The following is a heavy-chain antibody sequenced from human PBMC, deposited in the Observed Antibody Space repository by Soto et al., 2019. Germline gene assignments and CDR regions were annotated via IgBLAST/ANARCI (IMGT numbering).Heavy chain of an antibody. D-gene: IGHD3-10*01. CDR2: IYDTESTTY. CDR1: GGSISSYY. Sequence: QVQLQESGPGLVKPSETLSLTCTVSGGSISSYYWSWIRQPPGRGLQWIGYIYDTESTTYNYNPSLKSRVSISLDTSKNQFSLKLTSVTAADTAVYYCATGRVLYGSEYWGQGTLVTVTS. V-gene: IGHV4-59*03. CDR3: ATGRVLYGSEY. J-gene: IGHJ4*02.